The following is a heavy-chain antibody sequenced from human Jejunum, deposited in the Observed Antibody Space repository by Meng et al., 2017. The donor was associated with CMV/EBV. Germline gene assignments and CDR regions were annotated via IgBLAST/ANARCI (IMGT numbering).Heavy chain of an antibody. D-gene: IGHD6-19*01. CDR3: ASNLGQWLDWFDP. CDR2: ISSRGERK. J-gene: IGHJ5*02. V-gene: IGHV3-48*03. CDR1: GFNFRKFE. Sequence: SGFNFRKFEMSWVRQAPRQGLGWLSYISSRGERKYYAGSVKGRFTTSRDNGRNLLYLDMNSLRAEDTAIYYCASNLGQWLDWFDPWGQGTLVTVSS.